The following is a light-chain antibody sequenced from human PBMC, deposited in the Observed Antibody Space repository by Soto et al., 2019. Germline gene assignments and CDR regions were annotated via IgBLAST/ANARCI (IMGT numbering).Light chain of an antibody. CDR1: QSVSSN. CDR3: QQYTNTNNPWM. J-gene: IGKJ1*01. CDR2: GAS. Sequence: EIVMTQSPATPSVSPGERATPSCRASQSVSSNLAWYQQKPGQAPRLLIYGASTRATGIPARFSGSGSGTEFTLIISGLQPDDSATYYCQQYTNTNNPWMFGQGTKVDIK. V-gene: IGKV3-15*01.